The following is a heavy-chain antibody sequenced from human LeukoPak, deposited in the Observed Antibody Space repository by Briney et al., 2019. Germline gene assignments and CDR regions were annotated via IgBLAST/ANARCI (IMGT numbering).Heavy chain of an antibody. J-gene: IGHJ4*02. Sequence: GGSLRLSCAASGITLSSYAMSWVRQAPGKGLEWVSAINGSGVITYYTDSVKGRFTISRDNSKNTVYLQMNSLRAEDTAIYYCAKDSSQGGDYFGYWGQGTLVTVSS. CDR2: INGSGVIT. CDR1: GITLSSYA. D-gene: IGHD3-16*01. CDR3: AKDSSQGGDYFGY. V-gene: IGHV3-23*01.